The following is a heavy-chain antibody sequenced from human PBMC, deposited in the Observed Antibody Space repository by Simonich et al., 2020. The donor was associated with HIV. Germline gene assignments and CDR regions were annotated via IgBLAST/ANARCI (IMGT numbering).Heavy chain of an antibody. V-gene: IGHV1-2*02. Sequence: QVQLVQSGAEVKKPGASVKVSCKTSGYTLTAYYMHWVRQAPGQGLEWMGGINQNKGGKYYVQNFQGRVTMTRATSISTAYMELGRLRSDDTAVYYCARDACRGGTCSFDYWGQGTLVTVSS. CDR1: GYTLTAYY. CDR2: INQNKGGK. D-gene: IGHD2-15*01. J-gene: IGHJ4*02. CDR3: ARDACRGGTCSFDY.